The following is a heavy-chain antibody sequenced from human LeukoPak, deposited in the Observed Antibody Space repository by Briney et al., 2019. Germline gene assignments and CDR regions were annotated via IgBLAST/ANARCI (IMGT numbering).Heavy chain of an antibody. J-gene: IGHJ4*02. V-gene: IGHV3-23*01. Sequence: GGSLRLSCAASGFDFSSYAVSWVRQAPGKGLEWVSAITGSGGSTYYAGSVKGRFTVSRDNPRNTLYLQMNSLRAEDTAVYYCGKDEQGFGMQTSHWGQGTLVTVSS. CDR1: GFDFSSYA. D-gene: IGHD1-14*01. CDR2: ITGSGGST. CDR3: GKDEQGFGMQTSH.